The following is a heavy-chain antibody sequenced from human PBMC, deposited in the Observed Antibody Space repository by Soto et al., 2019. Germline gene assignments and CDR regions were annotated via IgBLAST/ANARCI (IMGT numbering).Heavy chain of an antibody. Sequence: GGSLRLSCEASGFIFEDYDMHWVRQPPGKGLQWVSGISWNSGDKDYADSVKGRFTISRDNVKNSLDLQMSSLRVEDTATYYCVKKSCSHTRCYTGWFFDLWGRGTLVTVSS. J-gene: IGHJ2*01. D-gene: IGHD2-15*01. CDR2: ISWNSGDK. V-gene: IGHV3-9*01. CDR1: GFIFEDYD. CDR3: VKKSCSHTRCYTGWFFDL.